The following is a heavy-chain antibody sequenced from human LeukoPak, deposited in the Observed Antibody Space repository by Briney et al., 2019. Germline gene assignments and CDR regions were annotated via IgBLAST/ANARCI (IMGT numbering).Heavy chain of an antibody. CDR1: GGSISSSSYY. V-gene: IGHV4-39*01. CDR2: IYYSGST. J-gene: IGHJ4*02. Sequence: SETLSLTCTVSGGSISSSSYYWGWIRQPPGKGLEWIGSIYYSGSTYYNPSLKSRVTISVDTSKNQFSLKLSSVTAADTAVYYCARHYPATLTAGDYWGQGTLVTVSS. D-gene: IGHD3-16*01. CDR3: ARHYPATLTAGDY.